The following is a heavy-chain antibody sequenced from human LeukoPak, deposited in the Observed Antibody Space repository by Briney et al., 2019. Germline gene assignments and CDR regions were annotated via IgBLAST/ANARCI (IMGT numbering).Heavy chain of an antibody. CDR3: ARGYWYSSRWMYYFDY. J-gene: IGHJ4*02. V-gene: IGHV1-2*02. D-gene: IGHD6-13*01. CDR1: GYTFTGYY. Sequence: ASVKVSCKASGYTFTGYYMHWVRQAPGQGLEWMGWINPNSGGTNYAQKFQGRVTMTRDTSISTAYMELSRLRSDDTAVYYCARGYWYSSRWMYYFDYWGQGTLVTVSS. CDR2: INPNSGGT.